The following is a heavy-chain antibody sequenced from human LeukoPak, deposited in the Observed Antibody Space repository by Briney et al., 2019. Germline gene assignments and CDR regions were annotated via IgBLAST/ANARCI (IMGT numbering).Heavy chain of an antibody. CDR1: GGSISSYY. J-gene: IGHJ4*02. CDR3: ARSLPRCPFDY. Sequence: SETLSLTCTVSGGSISSYYWSWIRQPPGKGLEWIGYIYYSGSTNYNPSLKRRVPISVDTSKNQFPLKLSSVTAADTAVYYCARSLPRCPFDYWGQGTLVTVSS. V-gene: IGHV4-59*01. D-gene: IGHD2-15*01. CDR2: IYYSGST.